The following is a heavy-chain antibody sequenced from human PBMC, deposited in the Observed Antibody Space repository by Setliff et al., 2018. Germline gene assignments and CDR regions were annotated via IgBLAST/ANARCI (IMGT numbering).Heavy chain of an antibody. CDR3: ARGFLRYDSGTYYTY. J-gene: IGHJ4*02. CDR2: INHSGGT. V-gene: IGHV4-34*01. D-gene: IGHD3-10*01. Sequence: ETLSLTCAVSGSAISSGHYWSWIRQPPGKGLESIGDINHSGGTNYNPSLKSRVTVSIDTSKNHFSLKLSSVTAADTAVYYCARGFLRYDSGTYYTYWGQGTLVTVSS. CDR1: GSAISSGHY.